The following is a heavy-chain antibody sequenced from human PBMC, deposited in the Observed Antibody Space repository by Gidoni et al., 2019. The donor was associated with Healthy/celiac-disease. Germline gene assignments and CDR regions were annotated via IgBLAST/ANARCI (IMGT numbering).Heavy chain of an antibody. D-gene: IGHD5-12*01. CDR1: GYSISSGYY. Sequence: QVQLQESGPGLVKPSETLSLTCTVSGYSISSGYYWGWIRQPPGKGLEWIGSIYHSGSTYYTPSLKSRVTISVDTSKNQFSLKLSSVTAADTAVYYCARDDIVAYYYYGMDVWGQGTTVTVSS. J-gene: IGHJ6*02. CDR2: IYHSGST. CDR3: ARDDIVAYYYYGMDV. V-gene: IGHV4-38-2*02.